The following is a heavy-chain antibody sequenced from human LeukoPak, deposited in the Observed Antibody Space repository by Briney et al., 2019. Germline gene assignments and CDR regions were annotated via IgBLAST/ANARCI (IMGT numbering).Heavy chain of an antibody. Sequence: KSGGSLRLSCAASGFTFSSYSMSWVRQAPGKGLEWVSSISSRSSYIYYADSVKGRFTISRDNAKNSLYLQMNSLRAEDTAVYYCAREKDHTRDAFDIWGQGTVVTVSS. D-gene: IGHD1-14*01. V-gene: IGHV3-21*01. CDR1: GFTFSSYS. J-gene: IGHJ3*02. CDR2: ISSRSSYI. CDR3: AREKDHTRDAFDI.